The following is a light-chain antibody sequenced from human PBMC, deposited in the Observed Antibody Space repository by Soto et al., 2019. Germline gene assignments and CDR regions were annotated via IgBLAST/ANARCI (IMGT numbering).Light chain of an antibody. CDR3: QQYYSYSWT. Sequence: AIRMTQSPSSLSASTGDRVTITCRASHGISSYLAWYQQKPGKAPKLLIYAASTLQSGVPSRFSGSGSGTDFTLTISCLQSEDFATYYCQQYYSYSWTFGQGTNV. J-gene: IGKJ1*01. CDR1: HGISSY. CDR2: AAS. V-gene: IGKV1-8*01.